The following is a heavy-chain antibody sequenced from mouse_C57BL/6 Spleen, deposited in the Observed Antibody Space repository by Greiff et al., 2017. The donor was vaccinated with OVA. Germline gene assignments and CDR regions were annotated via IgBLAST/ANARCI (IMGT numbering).Heavy chain of an antibody. CDR2: INPNNGGT. CDR3: ARVITTAGFDY. V-gene: IGHV1-26*01. D-gene: IGHD1-1*01. J-gene: IGHJ2*01. Sequence: VQLQQSGPELVKPGASVKISCKASGYTFTDYYMNWVKQSHGKSLEWIGDINPNNGGTSYNQKFKGKATLTVDKSSSTAYMELRSLTSEDSAVYYCARVITTAGFDYWGQGTTLTVSS. CDR1: GYTFTDYY.